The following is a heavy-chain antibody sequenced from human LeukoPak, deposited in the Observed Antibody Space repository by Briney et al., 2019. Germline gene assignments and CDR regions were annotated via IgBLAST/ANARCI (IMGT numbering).Heavy chain of an antibody. CDR1: GFTFSNAW. V-gene: IGHV3-15*01. J-gene: IGHJ4*02. CDR3: TTGPERCSSTSCYAVGVDY. CDR2: IKSKTDGGTT. D-gene: IGHD2-2*01. Sequence: GGSLRLSCAASGFTFSNAWMSWVRQAPGKGLEWVGRIKSKTDGGTTDYAAPVKGRFTISRDDSKNTLYLQMNSLKTEDTAVYYCTTGPERCSSTSCYAVGVDYWGQGTLDTVSS.